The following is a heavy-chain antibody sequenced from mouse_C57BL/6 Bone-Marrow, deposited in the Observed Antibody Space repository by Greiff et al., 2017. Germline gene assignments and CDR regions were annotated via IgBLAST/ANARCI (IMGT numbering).Heavy chain of an antibody. Sequence: EVHLVESGPGLVKPSQTVFLTCTVTGISITTGNYRWSWIRQFPGNKLEWIGYIYYSGTITYNPSLTSRTTITRDTPKNQFFLEMNSLTAEDTATYYCARVMVTTRGYAMDYWGQGTSVTVSS. V-gene: IGHV3-5*01. CDR1: GISITTGNYR. J-gene: IGHJ4*01. D-gene: IGHD2-2*01. CDR2: IYYSGTI. CDR3: ARVMVTTRGYAMDY.